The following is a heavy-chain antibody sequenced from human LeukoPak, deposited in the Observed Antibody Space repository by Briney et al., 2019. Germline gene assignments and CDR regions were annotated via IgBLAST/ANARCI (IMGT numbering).Heavy chain of an antibody. CDR3: AGSRLRFLQWDY. J-gene: IGHJ4*02. V-gene: IGHV1-46*01. CDR2: VDPSVAAP. Sequence: ASVKISCTASADAFTNYCFHWVRQTPRHGLQYLGIVDPSVAAPTYAQRFQGRVTMTRDTSTRTIYMELRSLQPEDTAVYYCAGSRLRFLQWDYWGQGTVVTVSS. D-gene: IGHD3-3*01. CDR1: ADAFTNYC.